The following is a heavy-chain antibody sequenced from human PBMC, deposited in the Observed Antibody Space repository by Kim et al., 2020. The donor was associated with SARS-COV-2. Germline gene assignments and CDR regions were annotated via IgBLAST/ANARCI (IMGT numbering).Heavy chain of an antibody. CDR2: ISFDGSNK. CDR3: AKESGSGRYYGWTNYYYGIDV. CDR1: GFTFSSYG. V-gene: IGHV3-30*18. Sequence: GGSLRLSCAASGFTFSSYGMHWVRQAPGKGLEWVSFISFDGSNKNYADSVKGRFTISRDISKNTLYLQMNSLRAEDTAVYYCAKESGSGRYYGWTNYYYGIDVWGQGTTVTVS. J-gene: IGHJ6*02. D-gene: IGHD3-10*01.